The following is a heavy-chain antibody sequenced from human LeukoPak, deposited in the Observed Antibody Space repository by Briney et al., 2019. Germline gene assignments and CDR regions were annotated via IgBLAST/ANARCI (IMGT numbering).Heavy chain of an antibody. D-gene: IGHD6-13*01. CDR3: ARNNIAAAGTTP. V-gene: IGHV3-21*01. J-gene: IGHJ5*02. CDR1: GFTFNNYI. Sequence: GGSLRLSCAASGFTFNNYIMNWVRQAPGKGLEWVSSISSSSDYIYYADSVKGRFTISRDNAKNSLYLQMNSLRAEDTAVYYCARNNIAAAGTTPWGQGTLVTVSS. CDR2: ISSSSDYI.